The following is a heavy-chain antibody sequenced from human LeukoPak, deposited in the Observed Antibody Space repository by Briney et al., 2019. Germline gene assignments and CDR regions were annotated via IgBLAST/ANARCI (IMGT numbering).Heavy chain of an antibody. V-gene: IGHV1-46*01. CDR3: ARGADQEFDF. J-gene: IGHJ4*02. CDR2: INPRDGST. CDR1: GYTFTGYY. Sequence: ASVKVSCKAPGYTFTGYYMHWVRQAPGQGLEWMGMINPRDGSTRTLQRFQGRLTMTRDTSTSTLYMGLSSLRSEDTATYFCARGADQEFDFWGQGTLVTVSS.